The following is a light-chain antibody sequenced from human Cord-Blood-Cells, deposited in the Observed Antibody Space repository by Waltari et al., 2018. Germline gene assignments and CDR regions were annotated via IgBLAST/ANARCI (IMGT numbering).Light chain of an antibody. J-gene: IGLJ3*02. CDR3: SSYTSSSTWV. CDR1: SSDVGGYNY. V-gene: IGLV2-14*01. Sequence: QSALTQPASVSGSPGQSITISCTGTSSDVGGYNYVSWYQQHPGKAPKLMINDVSKRPSGGSKGFSGSRSGKTASLTNAGLQAKDEADYYCSSYTSSSTWVFGGGTKLTVL. CDR2: DVS.